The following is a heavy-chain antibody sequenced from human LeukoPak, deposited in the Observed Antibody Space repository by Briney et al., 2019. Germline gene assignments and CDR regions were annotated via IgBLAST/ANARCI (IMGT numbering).Heavy chain of an antibody. Sequence: PGGSLRLSCAASGFSFSNYWFHWVRQAPGEGLVWVSRTNEHGTIINYADSVKGRFTISRDNSKNTLYLQMSSLRAEDTAVYYCAKIKYSSGWFVFGPDYWGQGTLVTASS. V-gene: IGHV3-74*01. CDR3: AKIKYSSGWFVFGPDY. CDR2: TNEHGTII. CDR1: GFSFSNYW. J-gene: IGHJ4*02. D-gene: IGHD6-19*01.